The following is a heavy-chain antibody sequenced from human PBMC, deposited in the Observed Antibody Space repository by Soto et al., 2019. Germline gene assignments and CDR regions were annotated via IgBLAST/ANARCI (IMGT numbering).Heavy chain of an antibody. D-gene: IGHD3-3*01. J-gene: IGHJ4*02. V-gene: IGHV3-48*02. CDR1: GFTFSSYS. CDR2: ISSSSSTI. CDR3: ARVGRERITIFGVVTRFDY. Sequence: GGSLRLSCAASGFTFSSYSMNWVRQAPGKGLEWVSYISSSSSTIYYADSVKGRFTIPRDNAKNSLYLQMNSLRDEDTAVYYCARVGRERITIFGVVTRFDYWGQGTLVTVSS.